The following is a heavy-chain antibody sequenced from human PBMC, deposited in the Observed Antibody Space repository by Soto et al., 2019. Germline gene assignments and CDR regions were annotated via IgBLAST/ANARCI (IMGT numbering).Heavy chain of an antibody. V-gene: IGHV4-4*02. J-gene: IGHJ4*02. Sequence: QVQLQESGPGLVKPSGTLSLTCAVFGGSISSNYWGNWVRQPPGKGLEWIGEFYQSGRTNYNPSLKTRVTRSVDKSKNQSSLKLSTVTAADTAVYYCARGIGLWGQGNLVTVSS. CDR1: GGSISSNYW. CDR2: FYQSGRT. D-gene: IGHD2-21*01. CDR3: ARGIGL.